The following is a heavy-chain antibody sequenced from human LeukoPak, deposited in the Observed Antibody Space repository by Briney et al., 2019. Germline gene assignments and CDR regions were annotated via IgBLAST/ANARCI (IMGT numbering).Heavy chain of an antibody. D-gene: IGHD3-22*01. CDR1: GFTFSSYA. J-gene: IGHJ4*02. Sequence: GGSLRLSCAASGFTFSSYAMSWVRQAPGKGLEWVSAISGSGGSTYYADSVKGRFTISRDNSKNTLYLQMNSLRAEDTAVYYCAKVSRYYDSSGPVDYWGQGTLVTVSS. CDR2: ISGSGGST. CDR3: AKVSRYYDSSGPVDY. V-gene: IGHV3-23*01.